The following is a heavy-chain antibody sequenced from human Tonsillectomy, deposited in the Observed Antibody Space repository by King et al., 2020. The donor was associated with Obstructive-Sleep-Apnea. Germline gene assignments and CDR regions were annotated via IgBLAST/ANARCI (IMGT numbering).Heavy chain of an antibody. V-gene: IGHV4-59*01. Sequence: VQLQESGPGLVKPSETLSLTCTVSGGSISSYYWSWIRQPPGKGLEWIGYIYYSGSTNYNPPLKSRVTISVDTSKNQFSLKLSSVTAADTAVYYCARDRPYYYDSSGYFTGHFDLWGRGTLVTVSS. CDR2: IYYSGST. CDR1: GGSISSYY. J-gene: IGHJ2*01. CDR3: ARDRPYYYDSSGYFTGHFDL. D-gene: IGHD3-22*01.